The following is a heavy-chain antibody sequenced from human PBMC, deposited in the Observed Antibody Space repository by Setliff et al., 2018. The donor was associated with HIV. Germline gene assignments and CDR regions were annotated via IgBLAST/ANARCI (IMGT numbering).Heavy chain of an antibody. Sequence: SCKVSGNTLSSYHWMWIRQPPGKGLEWIGYIYTSGGADYDPSLKSRVTISVDTSKNQFSLRLTSVTAADTAVYYCARAVGSLGSSMGIDSWGQGTLVTVSS. J-gene: IGHJ4*02. V-gene: IGHV4-4*08. CDR1: GNTLSSYH. CDR3: ARAVGSLGSSMGIDS. D-gene: IGHD3-16*01. CDR2: IYTSGGA.